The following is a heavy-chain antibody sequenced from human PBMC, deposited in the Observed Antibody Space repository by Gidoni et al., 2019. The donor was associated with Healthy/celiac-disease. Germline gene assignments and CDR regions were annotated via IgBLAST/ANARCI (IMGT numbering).Heavy chain of an antibody. J-gene: IGHJ5*02. V-gene: IGHV4-39*01. D-gene: IGHD3-10*01. CDR1: GGSISSSSYY. CDR3: ARWSSVRYNWFDP. CDR2: IYYSGST. Sequence: QLQLQESGPGLVKPSETLSLTCTVSGGSISSSSYYWGWIRQPPGKGLEWIGSIYYSGSTYYNPSLKSRVTISVDTSKNQFSLKLSSVTAADTAVYYCARWSSVRYNWFDPWGQGTLVTVSS.